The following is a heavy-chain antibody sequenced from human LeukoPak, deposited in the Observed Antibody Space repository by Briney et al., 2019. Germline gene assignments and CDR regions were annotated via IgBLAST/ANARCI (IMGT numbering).Heavy chain of an antibody. CDR1: GFTFNDYY. V-gene: IGHV3-11*01. J-gene: IGHJ4*02. CDR2: ISSSGNTI. D-gene: IGHD2-21*01. Sequence: PGGSLRLSCAASGFTFNDYYMSWIRQAPGKGLEWVSYISSSGNTIYYADSVKGRFTISRDNAKNSPYLQMNSLRAEDTAVYYCARAGFYPDWYFDYWGQGTLVTVSS. CDR3: ARAGFYPDWYFDY.